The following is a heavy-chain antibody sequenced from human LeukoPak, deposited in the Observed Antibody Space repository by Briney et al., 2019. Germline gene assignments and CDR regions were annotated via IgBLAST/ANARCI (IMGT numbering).Heavy chain of an antibody. CDR2: IYYSGST. Sequence: SQTLSLTCTVSGGSISSGDYYWSWIRQPPGKGLEWIGYIYYSGSTYYNPSRKSRVTISVDTSKNQFSLKLSSVTAADTAVYYCARYLVVTDAFDIWGQGTMVTVSS. CDR3: ARYLVVTDAFDI. J-gene: IGHJ3*02. V-gene: IGHV4-30-4*08. CDR1: GGSISSGDYY. D-gene: IGHD3-22*01.